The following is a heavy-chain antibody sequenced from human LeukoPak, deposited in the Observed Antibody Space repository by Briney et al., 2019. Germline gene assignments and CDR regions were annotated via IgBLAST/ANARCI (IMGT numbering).Heavy chain of an antibody. CDR2: ITYSGST. D-gene: IGHD1-26*01. CDR3: ARQGVGATDC. Sequence: PSETLSLTCTVSGGSISSSTYYWAWIRQSPGKGLEWIGSITYSGSTYYNPSLESRATISVDTSKNQFSLRLISVTAVDTAVYYCARQGVGATDCWGQGTLVTVSS. V-gene: IGHV4-39*01. J-gene: IGHJ4*02. CDR1: GGSISSSTYY.